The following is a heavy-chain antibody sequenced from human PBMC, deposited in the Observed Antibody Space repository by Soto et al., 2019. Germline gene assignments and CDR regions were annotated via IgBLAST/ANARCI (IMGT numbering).Heavy chain of an antibody. D-gene: IGHD3-3*01. CDR1: GFTFRSYA. Sequence: EVHLLESGGGLVQPGGSLRLSCSASGFTFRSYAMRWVRQAPGKGLEWVSGISGGGSDTYYSDSVRGRFTISRDNSKNTLYLQMNSLRVEDSAVYFCAKDDSLEWFFHLDAWGQGTLVTVSS. CDR2: ISGGGSDT. V-gene: IGHV3-23*01. J-gene: IGHJ5*02. CDR3: AKDDSLEWFFHLDA.